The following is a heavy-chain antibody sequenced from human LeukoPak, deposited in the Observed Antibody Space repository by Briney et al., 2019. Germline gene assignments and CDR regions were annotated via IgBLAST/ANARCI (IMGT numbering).Heavy chain of an antibody. CDR3: ARDTPQHLKRFDY. CDR1: GYTLNKFG. J-gene: IGHJ4*02. V-gene: IGHV1-18*01. D-gene: IGHD6-13*01. CDR2: INTYNGNT. Sequence: PGASVKVSCKASGYTLNKFGMSWVRQAPGQGLEWLGWINTYNGNTKLGEKFQGRVTMTTDTSTSIVYMELTRLRTDDTAVYFCARDTPQHLKRFDYWGQGTLITVSS.